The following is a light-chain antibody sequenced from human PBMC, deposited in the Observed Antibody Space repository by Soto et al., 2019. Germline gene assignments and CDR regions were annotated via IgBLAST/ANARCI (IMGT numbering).Light chain of an antibody. CDR2: AAS. CDR3: QQSYSTPYT. CDR1: QSISSY. V-gene: IGKV1-39*01. J-gene: IGKJ2*01. Sequence: DIQMTQSPSSLSASVGDRVTITCRASQSISSYLNWYQQKPGKAPKLLIYAASSLQSGVPSRFSGTGSGTDFPLTISSLQPEDVATYYCQQSYSTPYTFGQGTKLEIK.